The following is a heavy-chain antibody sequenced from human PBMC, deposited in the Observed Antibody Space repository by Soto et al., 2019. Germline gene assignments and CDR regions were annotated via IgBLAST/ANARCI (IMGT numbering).Heavy chain of an antibody. V-gene: IGHV3-15*07. CDR2: IKSKTDGGTT. Sequence: EVQLVESGGGLVKPGGSLRLSCAASGFTFSNAWMNWVRQAPGKGLEWVGRIKSKTDGGTTDYAAPVKGRFTISRDDSKNTLYLQMNSLKTEDTAVYYCTTDAHKDIVLMVYGIAYRDYWGQGTLVTVSS. CDR3: TTDAHKDIVLMVYGIAYRDY. CDR1: GFTFSNAW. J-gene: IGHJ4*02. D-gene: IGHD2-8*01.